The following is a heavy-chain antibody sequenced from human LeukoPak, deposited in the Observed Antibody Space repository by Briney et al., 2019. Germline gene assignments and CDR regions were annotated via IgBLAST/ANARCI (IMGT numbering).Heavy chain of an antibody. CDR1: GFTFSSYA. Sequence: SGGSLRLSCAASGFTFSSYAMTRVRQAPGKGLEWVSIISGSGGSTSYADSVKGRFTISRDNSKNTLYLQMNSLRAEDTALYYCAKPYSGTILTGWFDPWGQGTLVTVSS. D-gene: IGHD3-9*01. CDR3: AKPYSGTILTGWFDP. J-gene: IGHJ5*02. CDR2: ISGSGGST. V-gene: IGHV3-23*01.